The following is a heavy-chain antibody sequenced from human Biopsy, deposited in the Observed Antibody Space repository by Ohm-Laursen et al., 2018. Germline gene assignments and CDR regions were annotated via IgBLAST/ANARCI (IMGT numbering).Heavy chain of an antibody. D-gene: IGHD3-3*01. Sequence: SETLSLTCCVSGGSISSRNHYWGWLRQPPGKGLEWIGHGYYSGSTFYNSSLESRVTVSVDTSKNQFHLRLTAMSASDTAVYYCARHSLDDFWSVAHYYFDYWGLGTLVTVSS. CDR2: GYYSGST. J-gene: IGHJ4*02. CDR1: GGSISSRNHY. V-gene: IGHV4-39*01. CDR3: ARHSLDDFWSVAHYYFDY.